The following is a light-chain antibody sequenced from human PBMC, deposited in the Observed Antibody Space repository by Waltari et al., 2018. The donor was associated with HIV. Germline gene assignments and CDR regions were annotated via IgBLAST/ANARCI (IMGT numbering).Light chain of an antibody. Sequence: QSALTQPASVSGSPGQSITISCTGTSSDVGGYNYVSWYQQHPGKAPKLMIYDVSKRPSGFSILFSGSKSGNTASLTISRLQAEDEADYYCSSYTGSSTLEVFGGGTKLTVL. CDR3: SSYTGSSTLEV. CDR1: SSDVGGYNY. J-gene: IGLJ3*02. V-gene: IGLV2-14*03. CDR2: DVS.